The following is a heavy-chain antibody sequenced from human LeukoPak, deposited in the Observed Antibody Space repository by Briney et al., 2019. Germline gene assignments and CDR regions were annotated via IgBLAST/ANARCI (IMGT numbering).Heavy chain of an antibody. J-gene: IGHJ4*02. CDR2: MSESRDY. CDR1: GGSISGSSYN. CDR3: ARKPSLYGSGRYWYYFYY. Sequence: PSETLSLTCTVSGGSISGSSYNWGWLRPPPGKGLEWVRSMSESRDYSYNPSLKSRVTIHVTPSKNPFSLKPISITATATAVYYCARKPSLYGSGRYWYYFYYWGQGTLVTVST. D-gene: IGHD3-10*01. V-gene: IGHV4-39*01.